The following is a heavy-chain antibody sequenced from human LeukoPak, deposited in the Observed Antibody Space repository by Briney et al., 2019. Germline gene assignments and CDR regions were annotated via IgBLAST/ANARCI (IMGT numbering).Heavy chain of an antibody. CDR1: GLTLDDYG. V-gene: IGHV3-20*04. CDR3: ARDGGLFGSLTAYSYYMDV. Sequence: GGSVTLSCAPSGLTLDDYGMSWVRHARGGGLEWVTDIKWNGGSTGCAHSVKGRLTLSRDHAKNSLYLQMNSLRDEDTALYYCARDGGLFGSLTAYSYYMDVWGKGTTVTVSS. CDR2: IKWNGGST. D-gene: IGHD7-27*01. J-gene: IGHJ6*03.